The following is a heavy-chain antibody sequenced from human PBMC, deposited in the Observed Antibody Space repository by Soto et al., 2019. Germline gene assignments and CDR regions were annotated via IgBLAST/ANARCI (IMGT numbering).Heavy chain of an antibody. CDR2: INFSGST. J-gene: IGHJ6*03. CDR3: ARGRNGYYYYYYMDV. CDR1: GCSIISYY. D-gene: IGHD2-8*01. Sequence: SETHSLTCTVSGCSIISYYWGWVRQPPGKGLEWIGYINFSGSTYYNPSLKSRVTISVDTSKNQFSLKLSSVTAADTAVYYCARGRNGYYYYYYMDVWGKGTTVTVSS. V-gene: IGHV4-59*12.